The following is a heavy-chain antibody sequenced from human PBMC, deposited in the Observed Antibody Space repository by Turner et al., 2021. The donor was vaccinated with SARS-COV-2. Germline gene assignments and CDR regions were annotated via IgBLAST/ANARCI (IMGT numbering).Heavy chain of an antibody. CDR2: FDPGDGET. J-gene: IGHJ6*02. D-gene: IGHD6-19*01. CDR1: GYTLTELS. Sequence: QVQLVQSGAEVKKPGASVKVSCKVSGYTLTELSMHWGRQAPGKGLEWMGGFDPGDGETIYGQKFQGRVTMTGDTTTDTDYMELSSLRSEDTAVYYCATGVAVAGTPSDYYYYYGMDVWGQGTTVTVSS. V-gene: IGHV1-24*01. CDR3: ATGVAVAGTPSDYYYYYGMDV.